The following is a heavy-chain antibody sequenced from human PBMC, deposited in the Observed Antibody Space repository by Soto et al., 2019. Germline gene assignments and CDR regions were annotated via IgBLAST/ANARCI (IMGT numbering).Heavy chain of an antibody. CDR1: GFTFSSYA. J-gene: IGHJ4*02. D-gene: IGHD2-21*02. V-gene: IGHV3-23*01. CDR2: ISGSGGST. Sequence: GGSLRLSCAASGFTFSSYAMSWVRQAPGKGLEWVSAISGSGGSTYYADSVKGRFTISRDNSKNTLYLQMNSLRAEDTAVYYCAKEADKAYCGGDCYSGLLDYWGQGTLVTVSS. CDR3: AKEADKAYCGGDCYSGLLDY.